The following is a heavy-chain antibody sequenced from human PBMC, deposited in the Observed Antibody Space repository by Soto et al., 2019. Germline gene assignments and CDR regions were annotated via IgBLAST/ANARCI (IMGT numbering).Heavy chain of an antibody. D-gene: IGHD2-2*01. V-gene: IGHV1-69*13. CDR2: IIPIFSTA. CDR1: GGTFSSYA. J-gene: IGHJ5*02. Sequence: SVKVSCKASGGTFSSYASSWVRQAPGQGLEWMGGIIPIFSTANYAQKFQGRVTITADESTSTAYMELSSLRSEDTAVYYCAREIPVDCSSISCRAPWGQGTLVTVSS. CDR3: AREIPVDCSSISCRAP.